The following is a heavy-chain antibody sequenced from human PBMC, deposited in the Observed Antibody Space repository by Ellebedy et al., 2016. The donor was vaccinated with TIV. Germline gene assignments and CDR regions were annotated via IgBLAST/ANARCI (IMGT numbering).Heavy chain of an antibody. CDR2: IDPSDSYT. CDR1: GYSFTSYW. CDR3: ARLLEYSSGWLEDYGMDV. J-gene: IGHJ6*02. D-gene: IGHD6-19*01. Sequence: GESLKISCKGSGYSFTSYWISWVRQMPGKGLEWMGRIDPSDSYTNYSPSFQGHVTISADKSISTAYLQWSSLKASDTAMYYCARLLEYSSGWLEDYGMDVWGQGTTVTVSS. V-gene: IGHV5-10-1*01.